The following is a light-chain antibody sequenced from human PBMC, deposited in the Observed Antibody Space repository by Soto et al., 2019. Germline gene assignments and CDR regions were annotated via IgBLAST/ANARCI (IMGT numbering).Light chain of an antibody. J-gene: IGLJ1*01. CDR2: DAD. Sequence: QSVLTQPPSVSAAPGQKVTISCSGSSSNIGRNYVSWYQHLPGTAPKFLIYDADKRPSGIPDRFSGYKSGASATLGITGLQTGDEADYYCGAWDSSLTTYAFGTGTKVTVL. CDR1: SSNIGRNY. V-gene: IGLV1-51*01. CDR3: GAWDSSLTTYA.